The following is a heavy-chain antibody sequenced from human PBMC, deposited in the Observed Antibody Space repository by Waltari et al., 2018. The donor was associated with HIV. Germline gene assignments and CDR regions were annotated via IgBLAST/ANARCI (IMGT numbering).Heavy chain of an antibody. V-gene: IGHV4-61*02. CDR2: VYTSGST. J-gene: IGHJ3*02. CDR1: GGSISSGSDY. Sequence: QVQLQESGPGLVKPSQTLSLTCTVSGGSISSGSDYWSWIRQPAGKGLECIGRVYTSGSTNYNPSLKSRVTISVDTSKNKFSLKLSSLTAADTAVYYCARGRVSRISMIVVNAFDIWGQGTMVTVSS. D-gene: IGHD3-22*01. CDR3: ARGRVSRISMIVVNAFDI.